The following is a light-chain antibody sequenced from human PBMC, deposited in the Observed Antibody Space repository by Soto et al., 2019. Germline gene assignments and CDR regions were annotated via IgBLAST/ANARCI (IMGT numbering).Light chain of an antibody. CDR1: QSVSGD. Sequence: EIVMTQSPATLSVSPGETATLSCRASQSVSGDLAWYQQRPGQAPRLLIYDASTRATGVPDRFSGSGSGTEFTLTISGLQSEYFAVYYCQQYNNWLQTFGQGTRVE. CDR3: QQYNNWLQT. V-gene: IGKV3-15*01. CDR2: DAS. J-gene: IGKJ1*01.